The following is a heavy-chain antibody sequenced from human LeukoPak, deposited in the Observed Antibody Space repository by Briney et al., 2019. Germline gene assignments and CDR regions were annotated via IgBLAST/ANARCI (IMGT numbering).Heavy chain of an antibody. CDR3: AKCGGSGDYYFDY. V-gene: IGHV3-33*03. Sequence: GRSLRLSCAASGFTFSSYGMHWVRQAPGKGLEWVAVIWYDGSNKYYADSVKGRFTISRDNAKNSLYLQMNSLRPEDTALYYCAKCGGSGDYYFDYWGQGTLVTVSS. J-gene: IGHJ4*02. CDR1: GFTFSSYG. D-gene: IGHD3-10*01. CDR2: IWYDGSNK.